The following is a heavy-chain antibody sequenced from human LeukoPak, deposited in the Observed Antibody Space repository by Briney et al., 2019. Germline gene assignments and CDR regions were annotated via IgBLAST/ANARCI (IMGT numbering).Heavy chain of an antibody. Sequence: SGGSLRLSCAASGFTFSSYAMSWVRQAPGKGLEWVSAISGSGGSTYYADSVKGRFTISRDNSKNTLYLQMNSLRAEDTAVYYCAKDRGGYGHLIDYWGQGTLVTVSS. D-gene: IGHD3-10*01. CDR1: GFTFSSYA. CDR2: ISGSGGST. CDR3: AKDRGGYGHLIDY. V-gene: IGHV3-23*01. J-gene: IGHJ4*02.